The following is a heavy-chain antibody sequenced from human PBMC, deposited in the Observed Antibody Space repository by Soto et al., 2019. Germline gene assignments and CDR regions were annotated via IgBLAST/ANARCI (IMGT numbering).Heavy chain of an antibody. D-gene: IGHD4-4*01. Sequence: EVQLLKSGGGLVQPGGSLRLSCAASGFTFSSYAMSWVRQAPGKGLEWVSAISANGGAVFYGDSVKGRFIFSKDNSENMLYLQMSSLRADDTAIYYCARIGTASNSDYWGQGTLVTVSS. CDR1: GFTFSSYA. V-gene: IGHV3-23*01. J-gene: IGHJ4*02. CDR2: ISANGGAV. CDR3: ARIGTASNSDY.